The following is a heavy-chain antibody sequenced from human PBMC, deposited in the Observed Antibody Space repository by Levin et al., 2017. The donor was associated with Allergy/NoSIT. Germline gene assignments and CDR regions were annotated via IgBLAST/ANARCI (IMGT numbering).Heavy chain of an antibody. J-gene: IGHJ6*03. Sequence: GGSLRLSCAASGFTVSSNYMSWVRQAPGKGLEWVSVIYSGGSTYYADSVKGRFTISRDNSKNTLYLQMNSLRAEDTAVYYCARVYYDILTGYYNTGYYYYYYMDVWGKGTTVTVSS. D-gene: IGHD3-9*01. CDR3: ARVYYDILTGYYNTGYYYYYYMDV. CDR2: IYSGGST. V-gene: IGHV3-66*01. CDR1: GFTVSSNY.